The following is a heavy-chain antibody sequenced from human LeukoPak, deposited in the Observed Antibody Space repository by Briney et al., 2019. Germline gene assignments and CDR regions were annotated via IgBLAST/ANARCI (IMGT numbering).Heavy chain of an antibody. V-gene: IGHV4-34*01. CDR1: GGSFSGYY. J-gene: IGHJ4*02. CDR3: ARASVGCSSTSCYSTQFDY. D-gene: IGHD2-2*01. CDR2: INHSGST. Sequence: SETLSLTCAVDGGSFSGYYWSWIRQPPGKGLEWIGEINHSGSTNYNPSLKSRVTISVDTSKNQFSLKLSSVTAADTAVYYCARASVGCSSTSCYSTQFDYWGQGTLVTVSS.